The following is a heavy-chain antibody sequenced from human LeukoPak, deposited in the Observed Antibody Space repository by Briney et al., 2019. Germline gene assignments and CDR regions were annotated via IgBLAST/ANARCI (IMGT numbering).Heavy chain of an antibody. J-gene: IGHJ4*02. Sequence: GASVKVSCKASGYTFTSYYMHWVRQAPGQGLEWMGIINPSGGSTSYAQKFQGRVTMTRDMSTSTVYMELSGLRSEDTAVYYCARSRDYDILTGYYTPLFDYWGQGTLVTVSS. V-gene: IGHV1-46*01. CDR2: INPSGGST. D-gene: IGHD3-9*01. CDR3: ARSRDYDILTGYYTPLFDY. CDR1: GYTFTSYY.